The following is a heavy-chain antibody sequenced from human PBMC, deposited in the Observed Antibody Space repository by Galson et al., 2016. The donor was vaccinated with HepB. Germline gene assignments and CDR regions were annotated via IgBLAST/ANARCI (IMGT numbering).Heavy chain of an antibody. J-gene: IGHJ4*02. CDR3: ARDASSTGYFGSTTDDY. CDR2: ISVSGGNT. Sequence: SLRLSCAASGFTFSSYPMIWVRQAPGKGLEWVSAISVSGGNTYYADTVKGRFTISRDNSKKTLYLQMNSLRAEDTAVYYCARDASSTGYFGSTTDDYWGQGTLVTVSS. V-gene: IGHV3-23*01. CDR1: GFTFSSYP. D-gene: IGHD3-22*01.